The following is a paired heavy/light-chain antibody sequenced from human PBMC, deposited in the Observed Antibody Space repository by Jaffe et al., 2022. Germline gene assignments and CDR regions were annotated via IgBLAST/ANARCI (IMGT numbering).Light chain of an antibody. CDR3: QQYNNWPLKT. CDR2: GAS. V-gene: IGKV3-15*01. J-gene: IGKJ1*01. Sequence: EIVMTQSPATLSVSPGERTTLSCRASQSVSSNLAWYQQKPGQAPRLLIYGASTRATGIPARFSGSGSGTEFTLTISSLQSEDFAVYYCQQYNNWPLKTFGQGTKVEIK. CDR1: QSVSSN.
Heavy chain of an antibody. Sequence: EVQLVESGGGLVQPGGSLRLSCAASGFTFTSYDMNWVRQAPGKGLEWVSYISTRGSIIYYADSVKGRFTISRDNAKNSLYLQMNGLRAEDTAVYYCARDIFVVVTAQDRGYVDLWGRGSLVTVSS. D-gene: IGHD2-21*02. CDR1: GFTFTSYD. J-gene: IGHJ2*01. CDR3: ARDIFVVVTAQDRGYVDL. CDR2: ISTRGSII. V-gene: IGHV3-48*03.